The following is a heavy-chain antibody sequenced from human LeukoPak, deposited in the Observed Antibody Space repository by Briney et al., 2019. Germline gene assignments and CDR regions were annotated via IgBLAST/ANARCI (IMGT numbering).Heavy chain of an antibody. D-gene: IGHD3-22*01. CDR2: ISRSGSTI. Sequence: GGSLRLSCAASEFTFSDYEMNWVRQAPGKGLEWVSYISRSGSTIYYADSVKGRFTISRDNSKNTLYLQMNSLRAEDTAVYYCAKEEAYYYDSSGYHYRMLDYWGQGTLVTVSS. V-gene: IGHV3-48*03. CDR1: EFTFSDYE. J-gene: IGHJ4*02. CDR3: AKEEAYYYDSSGYHYRMLDY.